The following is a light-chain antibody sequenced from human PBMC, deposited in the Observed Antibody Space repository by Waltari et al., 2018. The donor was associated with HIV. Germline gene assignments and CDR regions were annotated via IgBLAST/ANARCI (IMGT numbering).Light chain of an antibody. Sequence: QSALTQPASVSGSPGQSITISCTGTSSDIGNYNLVSWYQQHQGKAPKLIIYDGIKRPSGVSNRISGSKSANTASLTISGLQAEDEADYFCSSYGGSSNWLFGGGTKLTVL. CDR2: DGI. CDR3: SSYGGSSNWL. V-gene: IGLV2-23*01. J-gene: IGLJ2*01. CDR1: SSDIGNYNL.